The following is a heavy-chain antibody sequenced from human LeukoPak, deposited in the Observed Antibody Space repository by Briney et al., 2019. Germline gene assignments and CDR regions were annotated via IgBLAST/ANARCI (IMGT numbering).Heavy chain of an antibody. Sequence: SETLSLTCAVYGGSFSGYYWSWIRQPPGKGLEWIWEINHSGSTNYNPSLKSRVTISVDTSKNQFSLKLSSVTAADTAVYYCARDRELRFLEWLSRNWFDPWGQGTLVTVSS. CDR2: INHSGST. CDR3: ARDRELRFLEWLSRNWFDP. J-gene: IGHJ5*02. D-gene: IGHD3-3*01. V-gene: IGHV4-34*01. CDR1: GGSFSGYY.